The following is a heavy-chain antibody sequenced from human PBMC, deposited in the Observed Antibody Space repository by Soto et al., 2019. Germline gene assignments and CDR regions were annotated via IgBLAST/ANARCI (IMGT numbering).Heavy chain of an antibody. CDR1: GGSISSSSYY. CDR2: IYYSGST. D-gene: IGHD1-1*01. J-gene: IGHJ6*02. CDR3: ARLASGEVGTRYYYYGMDV. Sequence: PSETLSLTCTVSGGSISSSSYYWGWIRQPPGKGLEWIGSIYYSGSTYYNPSLKSRVTISVDTSKNQFSLKLSSVTAADTAVYYCARLASGEVGTRYYYYGMDVWGQGTTVTVSS. V-gene: IGHV4-39*01.